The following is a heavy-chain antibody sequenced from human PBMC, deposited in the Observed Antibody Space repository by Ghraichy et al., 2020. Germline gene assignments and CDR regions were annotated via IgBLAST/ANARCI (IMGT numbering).Heavy chain of an antibody. Sequence: GGSLRLSCAASGFTFSGSAMHWVRQASGKGLEWVGRIRSKANSYATAYAASVKGRFTISRDDSKNTAYLQMNSLKTEDTAVYYCTSGHQCARASSTSCGIGYWGQGTLVTVSS. CDR1: GFTFSGSA. CDR2: IRSKANSYAT. J-gene: IGHJ4*02. V-gene: IGHV3-73*01. D-gene: IGHD2-2*01. CDR3: TSGHQCARASSTSCGIGY.